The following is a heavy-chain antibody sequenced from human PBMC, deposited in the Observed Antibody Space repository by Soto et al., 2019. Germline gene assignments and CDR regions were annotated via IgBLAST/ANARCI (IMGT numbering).Heavy chain of an antibody. Sequence: EVQLLESGGGLVQPGGSLRLSCAASGFTFSSYAMSWVRQAPGKGLEWVSVISGSGDSTYYADSVRGRFTISRDNSKNTLYLQMNSLRAEDTAVYYCAKERDGAAAGPTKFYGMAVWGQGTTVTVSS. CDR3: AKERDGAAAGPTKFYGMAV. CDR1: GFTFSSYA. D-gene: IGHD6-13*01. CDR2: ISGSGDST. V-gene: IGHV3-23*01. J-gene: IGHJ6*02.